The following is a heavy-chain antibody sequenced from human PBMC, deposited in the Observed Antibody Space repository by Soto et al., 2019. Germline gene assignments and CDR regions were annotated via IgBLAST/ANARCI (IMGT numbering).Heavy chain of an antibody. V-gene: IGHV3-30-3*01. CDR2: ISYDGSNK. CDR3: AISPLQRQPQQLVLYFDY. J-gene: IGHJ4*02. D-gene: IGHD6-13*01. Sequence: GSLRLSCAASGFTFSSYAMHWVRQAPGKELERVAVISYDGSNKYYADSVKDRFTISRDNSKNTLYLQMNSLRSEDTALYFFAISPLQRQPQQLVLYFDYWGQGTLVTVSS. CDR1: GFTFSSYA.